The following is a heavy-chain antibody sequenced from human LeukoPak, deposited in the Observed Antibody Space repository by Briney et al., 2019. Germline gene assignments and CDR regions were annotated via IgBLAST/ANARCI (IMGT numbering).Heavy chain of an antibody. CDR2: ISWNSGSI. Sequence: GRSLRPSCAGSGFIFNNYAMHWVRQPPGKGLEWVSGISWNSGSIDYADSVKGRFTISRDNAKNSLYLQMNSLRVEDTAVYYCAKEGRSLQTYWGQGTLVTVSS. V-gene: IGHV3-9*01. J-gene: IGHJ4*02. D-gene: IGHD5-24*01. CDR1: GFIFNNYA. CDR3: AKEGRSLQTY.